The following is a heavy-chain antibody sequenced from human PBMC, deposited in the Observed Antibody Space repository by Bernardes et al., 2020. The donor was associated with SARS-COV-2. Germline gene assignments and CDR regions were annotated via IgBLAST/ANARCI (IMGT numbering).Heavy chain of an antibody. Sequence: GGSLRLSCAVSGFTFSTYVMSWVRQAPGKGLEWVSGITGSGGTTYYADSVKGRFTISRDNSKNTLYLQMNSLRGEDTAVYYCAKDRCPGDCSDGFDYWGQGTLVTLSS. V-gene: IGHV3-23*01. CDR3: AKDRCPGDCSDGFDY. CDR2: ITGSGGTT. J-gene: IGHJ4*02. D-gene: IGHD2-21*02. CDR1: GFTFSTYV.